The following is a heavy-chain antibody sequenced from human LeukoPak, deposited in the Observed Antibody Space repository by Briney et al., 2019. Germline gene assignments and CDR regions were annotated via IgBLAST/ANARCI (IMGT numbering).Heavy chain of an antibody. Sequence: SETLSLTCTVSGGSISNFYWSWIRQPPGKGLEWIGYIHYSGSTNYNPSLKSRVTISVDTSKNQFSLKLSSVTAADTAVYYCARGTYYDFWSGYPYYFDYWGQGTLVTVSS. CDR3: ARGTYYDFWSGYPYYFDY. D-gene: IGHD3-3*01. CDR1: GGSISNFY. CDR2: IHYSGST. J-gene: IGHJ4*02. V-gene: IGHV4-59*01.